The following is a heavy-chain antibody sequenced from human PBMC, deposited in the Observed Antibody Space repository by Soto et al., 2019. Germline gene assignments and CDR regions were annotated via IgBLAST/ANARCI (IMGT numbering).Heavy chain of an antibody. CDR3: AKVKDTAMAPYYYYGMDV. CDR2: ISYDGSNK. J-gene: IGHJ6*02. Sequence: PVGSLRLFCAASGFTFSRYGMDWVRQDPGKGLEWVAVISYDGSNKYYADSVKGGFTISRDNSKNTLYLQMNSRRAEATSVYYCAKVKDTAMAPYYYYGMDVWGQGTTVTVSS. D-gene: IGHD5-18*01. V-gene: IGHV3-30*18. CDR1: GFTFSRYG.